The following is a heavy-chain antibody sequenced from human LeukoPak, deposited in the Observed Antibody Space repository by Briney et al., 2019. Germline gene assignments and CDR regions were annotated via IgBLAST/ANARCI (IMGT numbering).Heavy chain of an antibody. Sequence: SETLSLTCTVSGGSIGSYYCSWIRQPPGKGLEWIGYIYYSGSTNYNPSLKSRVTISVDTSKNQFSLKLSSVTAADTAVYYCARLSRTVGRDAFDIWGQGTMVTVSS. CDR2: IYYSGST. CDR3: ARLSRTVGRDAFDI. D-gene: IGHD4-23*01. V-gene: IGHV4-59*01. CDR1: GGSIGSYY. J-gene: IGHJ3*02.